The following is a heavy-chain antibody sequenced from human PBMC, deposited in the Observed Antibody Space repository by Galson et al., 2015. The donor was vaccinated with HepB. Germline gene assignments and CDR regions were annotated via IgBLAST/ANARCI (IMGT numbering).Heavy chain of an antibody. CDR1: GFTFSSYW. D-gene: IGHD5-18*01. Sequence: SLRLSCAASGFTFSSYWMHWVRQAPGKGLVWVSRISSEGSSTSYANSVKGRFTISRDNAKNMLYLQMNSLRAEDTAVYYCARDQAEYSPDFDYWGQGTLVTVSS. CDR2: ISSEGSST. CDR3: ARDQAEYSPDFDY. J-gene: IGHJ4*02. V-gene: IGHV3-74*01.